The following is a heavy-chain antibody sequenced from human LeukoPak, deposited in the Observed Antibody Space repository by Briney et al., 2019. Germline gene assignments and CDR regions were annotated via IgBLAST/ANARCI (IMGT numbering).Heavy chain of an antibody. D-gene: IGHD6-19*01. CDR3: ARHGYSSGSLAWFDP. Sequence: SETLSLTCTVSGGSISSYYWSWIRQPPGKGLEWIGYIYYSGTTNYNPSLKSRVTISVDTSKNQFSLKLSSVTAADTAVYYCARHGYSSGSLAWFDPWGQGTQVTVSS. CDR1: GGSISSYY. J-gene: IGHJ5*02. CDR2: IYYSGTT. V-gene: IGHV4-59*01.